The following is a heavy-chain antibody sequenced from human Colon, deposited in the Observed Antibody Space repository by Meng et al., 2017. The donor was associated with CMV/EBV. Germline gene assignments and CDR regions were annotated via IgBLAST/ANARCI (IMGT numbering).Heavy chain of an antibody. V-gene: IGHV3-48*04. CDR2: ISSSGSTI. CDR3: ARGGIQLWLSDYYYGMDV. Sequence: ESLKISCVGSGFMFSNNAMHWVRQAPGKGLEWVSYISSSGSTIYYADSVKGRFTISRDNAKNSLYLQMNSLRAEDTAVYYCARGGIQLWLSDYYYGMDVWGQGTTVTVSS. J-gene: IGHJ6*02. D-gene: IGHD5-18*01. CDR1: GFMFSNNA.